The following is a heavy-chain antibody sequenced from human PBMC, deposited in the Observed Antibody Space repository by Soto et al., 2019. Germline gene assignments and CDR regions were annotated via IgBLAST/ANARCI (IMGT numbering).Heavy chain of an antibody. J-gene: IGHJ6*01. CDR2: IYHSGST. V-gene: IGHV4-38-2*01. CDR1: GCSISSGYY. D-gene: IGHD5-12*01. CDR3: VSVEGTRPVDGDYYYY. Sequence: PSVTLRLTCAVSGCSISSGYYWGCIRQPPGKGLEWIGSIYHSGSTYYNPSLKSRVTISVDTSKNQFSLKLSSVTAADTAVYHCVSVEGTRPVDGDYYYY.